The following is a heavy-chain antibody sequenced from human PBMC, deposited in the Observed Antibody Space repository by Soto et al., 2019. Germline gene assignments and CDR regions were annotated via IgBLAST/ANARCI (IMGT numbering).Heavy chain of an antibody. J-gene: IGHJ3*02. CDR1: GFTFSSYA. D-gene: IGHD2-8*01. Sequence: RRLSCAASGFTFSSYAMSWVRQAPGKGLEWVSAISGSGGSTYYAESVKGRFTISRDNSKDTLYLQMNSLRAEDTAVYYCAKGRMVYAPLDAFDIWGQGTMVTVSS. CDR2: ISGSGGST. V-gene: IGHV3-23*01. CDR3: AKGRMVYAPLDAFDI.